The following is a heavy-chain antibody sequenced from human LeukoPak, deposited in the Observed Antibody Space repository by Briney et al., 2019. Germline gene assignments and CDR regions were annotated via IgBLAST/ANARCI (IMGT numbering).Heavy chain of an antibody. Sequence: ASVKVSCKASGGTFSSYAMHWVRQAPRHRLECMGWITAANGNTKYSQKFQGRVTITRDTSASPAYMELSSLRSEDTAVCYCARGGGHSYGLTGDYYYGMDVWGQGTTVTVSS. CDR3: ARGGGHSYGLTGDYYYGMDV. V-gene: IGHV1-3*01. CDR1: GGTFSSYA. D-gene: IGHD5-18*01. CDR2: ITAANGNT. J-gene: IGHJ6*02.